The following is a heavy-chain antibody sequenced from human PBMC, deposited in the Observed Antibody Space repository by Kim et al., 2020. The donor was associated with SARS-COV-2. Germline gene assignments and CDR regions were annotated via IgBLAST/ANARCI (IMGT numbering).Heavy chain of an antibody. CDR2: NT. V-gene: IGHV1-3*01. CDR3: ARAGSSGAAY. J-gene: IGHJ4*02. Sequence: NTKYSPKFQGRVTITRDTSAGTAYMELSSLRPEDTAVYYCARAGSSGAAYWGQGTLVTVSS. D-gene: IGHD3-10*01.